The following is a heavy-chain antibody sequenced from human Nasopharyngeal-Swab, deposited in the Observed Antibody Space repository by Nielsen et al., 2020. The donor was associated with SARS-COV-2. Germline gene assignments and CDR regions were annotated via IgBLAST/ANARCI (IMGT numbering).Heavy chain of an antibody. J-gene: IGHJ6*03. Sequence: IRQPPGKGLEWIGSIYYSGSTYYNPSLKSRVTISVDTSKNQFSLKLSSVTAADTAVYYCARLLIAANGHYMDVWGKGTTVTVSS. CDR3: ARLLIAANGHYMDV. CDR2: IYYSGST. D-gene: IGHD2-15*01. V-gene: IGHV4-39*07.